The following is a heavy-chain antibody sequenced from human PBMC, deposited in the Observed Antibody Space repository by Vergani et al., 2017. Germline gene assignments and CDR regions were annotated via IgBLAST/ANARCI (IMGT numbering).Heavy chain of an antibody. CDR1: GGSLDIQRQT. Sequence: QAQLQESGPRLVKPSQTLSLTCSFSGGSLDIQRQTWGWIRQPAGEGLEWIGLIDVKGNSTFSPSLESRVTMSADASRGRFSLHLRSVTTSDTAVYYCVRVLHTSYILGAFDIWGQGIKVTVSS. D-gene: IGHD2-21*01. J-gene: IGHJ3*02. CDR3: VRVLHTSYILGAFDI. V-gene: IGHV4-61*02. CDR2: IDVKGNS.